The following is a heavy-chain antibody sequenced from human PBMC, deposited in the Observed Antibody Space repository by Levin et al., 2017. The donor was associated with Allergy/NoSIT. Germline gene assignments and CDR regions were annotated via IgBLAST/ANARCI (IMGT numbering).Heavy chain of an antibody. CDR2: INHSGST. CDR1: GGSFSGYY. D-gene: IGHD3-22*01. V-gene: IGHV4-34*01. Sequence: SQTLSLTCAVYGGSFSGYYWSWIRQPPGKGLEWIGEINHSGSTNYNPSLKSRVTISVDTSKNQFSLKLSSVTAADTAVYYCARGRQKTYYYDSRRVGAFDIWGQGTMVTVSS. J-gene: IGHJ3*02. CDR3: ARGRQKTYYYDSRRVGAFDI.